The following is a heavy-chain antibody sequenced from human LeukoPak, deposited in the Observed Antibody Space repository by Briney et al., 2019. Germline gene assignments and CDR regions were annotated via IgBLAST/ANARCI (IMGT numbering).Heavy chain of an antibody. CDR2: IYYSGST. CDR1: GGSISSGGYY. J-gene: IGHJ4*02. D-gene: IGHD4-23*01. V-gene: IGHV4-31*03. CDR3: ARTNSAVVTTFDY. Sequence: SETLSLTCTVSGGSISSGGYYWSWIRQHPGKGLEWIGYIYYSGSTYYNPSLKSRVTISVDTSKNQFSLKLSSVTAADTAGYYCARTNSAVVTTFDYWGQGTLVTVSS.